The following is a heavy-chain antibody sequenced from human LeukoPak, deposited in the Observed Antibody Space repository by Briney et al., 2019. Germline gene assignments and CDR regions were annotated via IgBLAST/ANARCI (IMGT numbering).Heavy chain of an antibody. Sequence: GGSVRLSCAASGFTFSSYWMSWVRQAPGKGLEWVANIKQDGSEKYYVDSVKGRFTISRDNAKNSLYLQMNSLRAEDTAVYYCARAGYCSSTSCYYYYYYMDVWGKGTTVTVSS. CDR2: IKQDGSEK. D-gene: IGHD2-2*01. V-gene: IGHV3-7*01. J-gene: IGHJ6*03. CDR1: GFTFSSYW. CDR3: ARAGYCSSTSCYYYYYYMDV.